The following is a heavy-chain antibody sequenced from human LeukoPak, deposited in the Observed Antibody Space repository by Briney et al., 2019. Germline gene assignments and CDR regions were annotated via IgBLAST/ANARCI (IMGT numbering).Heavy chain of an antibody. CDR3: AKPDWLTTTHYGMDV. V-gene: IGHV3-23*01. Sequence: GGSLRLSCAASGFTFSSYAMSWVRQAPGKGLEWVSAISGSGGSTYYADSVKGRFTIPRDNSKNTLYLQMNSLRAEDTAVYYCAKPDWLTTTHYGMDVWGQGTTVTVSS. CDR2: ISGSGGST. D-gene: IGHD3-9*01. J-gene: IGHJ6*02. CDR1: GFTFSSYA.